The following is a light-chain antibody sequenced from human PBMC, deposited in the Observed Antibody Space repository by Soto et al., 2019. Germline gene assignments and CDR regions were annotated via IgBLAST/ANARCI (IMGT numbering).Light chain of an antibody. CDR3: QKSYSTPQK. CDR2: AAS. CDR1: QCISSY. Sequence: DIQMTQSPFSLSASVGDIVTITCRASQCISSYLNWYQQKPGKAPKLLIYAASSLQSGVPSRFSGSGSGTVFTLTISSLQPEDFATYYCQKSYSTPQKFGQGTKVDIK. V-gene: IGKV1-39*01. J-gene: IGKJ1*01.